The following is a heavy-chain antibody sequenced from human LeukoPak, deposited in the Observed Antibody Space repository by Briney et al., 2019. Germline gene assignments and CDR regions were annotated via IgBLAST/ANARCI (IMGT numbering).Heavy chain of an antibody. CDR1: GGSISSSNFY. CDR3: ARGGIAYYYMDV. CDR2: IYYSGST. Sequence: SETLSLTCTVSGGSISSSNFYWGWIRQPPGKGLEWIGSIYYSGSTNYNPSLKSRVTISVDTSKNHFSLKLSSVTAADTAVYYCARGGIAYYYMDVWGKGTTVTISS. J-gene: IGHJ6*03. V-gene: IGHV4-39*07. D-gene: IGHD5-12*01.